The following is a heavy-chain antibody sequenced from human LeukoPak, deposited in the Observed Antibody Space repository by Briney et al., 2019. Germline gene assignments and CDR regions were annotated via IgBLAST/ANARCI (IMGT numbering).Heavy chain of an antibody. D-gene: IGHD6-19*01. CDR3: ARGRRSSGWYHHYYYYGMDV. CDR1: GYTFTSYD. CDR2: MNPNSGNT. J-gene: IGHJ6*02. Sequence: ASVKVSCKASGYTFTSYDINWVRQATGQGLEWMGWMNPNSGNTGYAQKFQGGVTMTRNTSISTAYMELSSLRSEDTAVYYCARGRRSSGWYHHYYYYGMDVWGQGTTVTVSS. V-gene: IGHV1-8*01.